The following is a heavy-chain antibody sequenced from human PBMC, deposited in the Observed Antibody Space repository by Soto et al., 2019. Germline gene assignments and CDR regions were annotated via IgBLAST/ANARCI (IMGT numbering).Heavy chain of an antibody. Sequence: QVQLVQSGTEVKKPGSSVKVSCKASGGTFRNYPINWVRQAPGQGLEWMGSIFPITDIPDYAQNFQARLTISANKSTSIAYMELSSLTSDDTAMYFCARGPLVVLNYFESWGQGTLVTVSS. CDR3: ARGPLVVLNYFES. J-gene: IGHJ4*02. CDR2: IFPITDIP. V-gene: IGHV1-69*02. CDR1: GGTFRNYP.